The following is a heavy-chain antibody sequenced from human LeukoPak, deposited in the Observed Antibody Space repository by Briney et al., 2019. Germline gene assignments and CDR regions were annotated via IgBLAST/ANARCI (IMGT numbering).Heavy chain of an antibody. D-gene: IGHD1-26*01. CDR1: GGSFSGYY. Sequence: SETLSLTCAVYGGSFSGYYWSWIRQPPGKGLEWVGYIYHSGAAYHNPSLKSRLAPSVDTSNNQFSLRLRSVTAADTAVYYCVRGVGGEYFYFDRWGQGALVTVSA. V-gene: IGHV4-34*10. CDR2: IYHSGAA. CDR3: VRGVGGEYFYFDR. J-gene: IGHJ4*02.